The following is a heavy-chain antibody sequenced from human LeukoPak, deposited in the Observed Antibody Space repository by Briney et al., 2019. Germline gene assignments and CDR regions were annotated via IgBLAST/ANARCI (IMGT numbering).Heavy chain of an antibody. CDR1: GYTFTSYG. CDR2: ISAYNGNT. V-gene: IGHV1-18*01. Sequence: ASVKVSCKASGYTFTSYGISWVRQAPGQGLEWMGWISAYNGNTNYAQKLQGRVTMTTDTSTSTAYMDLRSLRSDDTAVYYCARGLAVAGRTIYYFDYWGQGTLVTVSS. J-gene: IGHJ4*02. D-gene: IGHD6-19*01. CDR3: ARGLAVAGRTIYYFDY.